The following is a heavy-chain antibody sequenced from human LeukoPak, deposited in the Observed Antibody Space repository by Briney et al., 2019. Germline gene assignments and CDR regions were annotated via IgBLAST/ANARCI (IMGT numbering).Heavy chain of an antibody. Sequence: ASVKVSCKASGYDFTSVGITWVRQAPGQGLEWMGWISPYNGNTRYVQKLQGRVTMTTDTSTSTAYMELRSLRFDDTAVYYCARSYDEGFDYWGQGTLVTVSS. V-gene: IGHV1-18*01. D-gene: IGHD3-3*01. CDR2: ISPYNGNT. CDR1: GYDFTSVG. CDR3: ARSYDEGFDY. J-gene: IGHJ4*02.